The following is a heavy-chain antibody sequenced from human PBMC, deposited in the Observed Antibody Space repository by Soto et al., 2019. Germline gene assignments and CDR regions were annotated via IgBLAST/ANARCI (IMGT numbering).Heavy chain of an antibody. CDR1: GYTFTGYY. Sequence: ASVKVSCKASGYTFTGYYMHWVRQAPGQGLEWMGWINPNSGGTNYAQKFQGRVTMTRDTSISTAYMELSRLRSDDTAVYYCAKSIAARRGPYGMDVWGRGTTVTVSS. J-gene: IGHJ6*02. D-gene: IGHD6-6*01. CDR2: INPNSGGT. CDR3: AKSIAARRGPYGMDV. V-gene: IGHV1-2*02.